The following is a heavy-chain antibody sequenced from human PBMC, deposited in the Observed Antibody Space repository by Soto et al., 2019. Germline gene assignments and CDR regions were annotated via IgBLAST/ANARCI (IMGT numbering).Heavy chain of an antibody. CDR3: ASGRLQLPIFDS. CDR2: IISGNGNT. CDR1: RSTFTSNA. D-gene: IGHD6-25*01. J-gene: IGHJ4*02. Sequence: QVQLVQSGAEVKKPGASVKVSCKAPRSTFTSNALHWVRQAPGQRLEWMGWIISGNGNTKYSQKFQGRVTITRDTSASTVYMDLSSLRSEDTGVFYCASGRLQLPIFDSWGQGTLVTVSS. V-gene: IGHV1-3*01.